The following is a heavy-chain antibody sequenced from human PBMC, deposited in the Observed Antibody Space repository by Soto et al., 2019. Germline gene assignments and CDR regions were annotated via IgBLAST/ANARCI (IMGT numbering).Heavy chain of an antibody. Sequence: QVVLVQSGAEVKRPGDSVTVSCKAPEYTFANHFMHWVRQAPGQGLEWMGIINPYGGSATYTQKFQGRVTVTRDTSTSTLYLVLSSLTSADTAVYYWAREGSYYFDSRIDYWGQGTLVTVSS. CDR1: EYTFANHF. D-gene: IGHD3-10*01. J-gene: IGHJ4*02. V-gene: IGHV1-46*01. CDR2: INPYGGSA. CDR3: AREGSYYFDSRIDY.